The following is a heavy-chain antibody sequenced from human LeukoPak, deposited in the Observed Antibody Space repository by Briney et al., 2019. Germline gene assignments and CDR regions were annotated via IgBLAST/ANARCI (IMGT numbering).Heavy chain of an antibody. Sequence: PGGSLRLSCAASGFTFSTYWMHWVRQAPGEGLVWVSRINPDGSTTSYADSVKGRFTISRDNAKNSLYLQMNSLRAEDTAVYYCARDWGQYYDFWSGHIPFDYWGQGTLVTVSS. V-gene: IGHV3-74*01. D-gene: IGHD3-3*01. CDR1: GFTFSTYW. CDR2: INPDGSTT. J-gene: IGHJ4*02. CDR3: ARDWGQYYDFWSGHIPFDY.